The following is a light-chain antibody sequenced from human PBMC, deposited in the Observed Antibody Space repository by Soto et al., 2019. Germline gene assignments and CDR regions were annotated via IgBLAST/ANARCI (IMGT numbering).Light chain of an antibody. CDR3: HHYPRSSWT. J-gene: IGKJ1*01. V-gene: IGKV3-20*01. CDR2: GAS. CDR1: XXVSSHS. Sequence: QSPGTLSLSPXXRATLSXXXXXXVSSHSLAWYQQKPGQAPRTLIYGASSRATGIPDRFSASGSGTDFTLTISRLEPEDFAVYYCHHYPRSSWTFGQGTKVEVK.